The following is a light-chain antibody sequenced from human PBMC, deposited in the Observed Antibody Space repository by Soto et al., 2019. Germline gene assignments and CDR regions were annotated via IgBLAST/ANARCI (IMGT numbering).Light chain of an antibody. CDR1: QSISSY. CDR2: AAS. J-gene: IGKJ5*01. Sequence: DIQMTQSPSSLSASVGDRVTITCRASQSISSYLNWYQQKPGKAPKLLIYAASSLQSGVPSRFSGSGSGTDFTLTISSLQPEDFETYYCQQSYTIPITFGQGTRLEIK. V-gene: IGKV1-39*01. CDR3: QQSYTIPIT.